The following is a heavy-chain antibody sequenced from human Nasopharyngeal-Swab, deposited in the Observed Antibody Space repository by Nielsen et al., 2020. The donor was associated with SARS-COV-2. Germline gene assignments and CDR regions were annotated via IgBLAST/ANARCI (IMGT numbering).Heavy chain of an antibody. CDR1: GFTFSSYS. J-gene: IGHJ4*02. CDR2: ISSSSSTI. CDR3: AKVPLFYGEGGLFDY. Sequence: GESLKISCAASGFTFSSYSMNWVRQAPGKGLEWVSYISSSSSTIYYADSVKGRFTISRDNSKNTLYLQMNSLRAEDTAVYYCAKVPLFYGEGGLFDYWGQGTLVTVSS. V-gene: IGHV3-48*01. D-gene: IGHD3-10*01.